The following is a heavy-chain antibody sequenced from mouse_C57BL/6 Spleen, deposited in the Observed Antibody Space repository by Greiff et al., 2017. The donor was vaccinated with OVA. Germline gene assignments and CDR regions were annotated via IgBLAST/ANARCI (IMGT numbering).Heavy chain of an antibody. D-gene: IGHD2-4*01. CDR1: GFSLSTSGMG. J-gene: IGHJ1*03. Sequence: QVTLKESGPGILQSSQTLSLTCSFSGFSLSTSGMGVSWIRQPSGKGLEWLAHIYWDDDKRYNPSLKSRLTISKDTSRNQVFLKITSVDTADTATYYCARRDYDWYFDVWGTGTTVTVSS. CDR3: ARRDYDWYFDV. CDR2: IYWDDDK. V-gene: IGHV8-12*01.